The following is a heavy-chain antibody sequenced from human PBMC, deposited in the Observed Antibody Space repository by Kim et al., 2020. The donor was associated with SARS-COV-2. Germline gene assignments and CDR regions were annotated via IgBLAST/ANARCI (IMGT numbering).Heavy chain of an antibody. CDR1: GYTFTGHY. D-gene: IGHD1-1*01. V-gene: IGHV1-2*06. J-gene: IGHJ4*02. CDR2: VNPENGDA. CDR3: VRNFQGIALAGTNY. Sequence: ASVKVSCKASGYTFTGHYIHWVRQAPGQGLEWMGRVNPENGDANYAQQFKGRVTMTRDTSITTAFVEVNGLRSDDTAVYYCVRNFQGIALAGTNYWGQGTLVTVSS.